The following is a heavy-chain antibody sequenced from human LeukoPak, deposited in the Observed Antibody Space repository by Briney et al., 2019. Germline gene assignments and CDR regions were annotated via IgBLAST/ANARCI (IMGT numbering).Heavy chain of an antibody. CDR1: GYTFTDYY. D-gene: IGHD2-8*02. Sequence: ASVKFSCKASGYTFTDYYMHWVRQAPGQGLEWMGWINPNSGGTNYAQKFQGRVTMTRYTSITTAYMELSRLTSDDTAVYYCAREGVLAVGGVNDAFDIWGQGTKVTVSS. CDR3: AREGVLAVGGVNDAFDI. J-gene: IGHJ3*02. CDR2: INPNSGGT. V-gene: IGHV1-2*02.